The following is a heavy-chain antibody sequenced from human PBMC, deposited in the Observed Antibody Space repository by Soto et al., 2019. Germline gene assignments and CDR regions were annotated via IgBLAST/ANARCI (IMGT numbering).Heavy chain of an antibody. D-gene: IGHD3-9*01. Sequence: QVQLVQSGAEVRKPGASVKVSCKTSGYTFTNYAMHWVRQAPGQRLEWMGRINAGNGNTKYSQKFQGRVTITRDTSASTAYMELSSLISEDTAVYYCARDWYYDILTAYPLPFDYWGQGTQVTVSS. J-gene: IGHJ4*02. CDR2: INAGNGNT. CDR3: ARDWYYDILTAYPLPFDY. V-gene: IGHV1-3*01. CDR1: GYTFTNYA.